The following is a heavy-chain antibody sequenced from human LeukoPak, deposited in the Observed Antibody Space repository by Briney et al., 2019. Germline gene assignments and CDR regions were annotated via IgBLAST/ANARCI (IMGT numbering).Heavy chain of an antibody. V-gene: IGHV3-30-3*02. D-gene: IGHD4-11*01. CDR3: ANEYSKGDV. Sequence: GGSLRLSCAASGFTFSSYAMHWVRQAPGKGLEWVAVISYDGSNKYYADSVKGRFTISRDNSKNTLYLQMNSLRAEDAAVYYCANEYSKGDVWGQGTMVTVSS. CDR2: ISYDGSNK. CDR1: GFTFSSYA. J-gene: IGHJ3*01.